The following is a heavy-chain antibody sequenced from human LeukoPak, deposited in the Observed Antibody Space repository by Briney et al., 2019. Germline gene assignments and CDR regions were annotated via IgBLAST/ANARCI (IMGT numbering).Heavy chain of an antibody. V-gene: IGHV3-21*01. Sequence: GGSLRLSCAASGFSLTSSAMNWVRQAPGRGLEWVSSINSVSSHIYYANSVRGRFTISRDNAKNSLYLQMSSLTAEDTAVYYCTRDPTYYLRYGYFDFWGQGVLVTVSS. CDR3: TRDPTYYLRYGYFDF. CDR2: INSVSSHI. D-gene: IGHD3-9*01. J-gene: IGHJ4*02. CDR1: GFSLTSSA.